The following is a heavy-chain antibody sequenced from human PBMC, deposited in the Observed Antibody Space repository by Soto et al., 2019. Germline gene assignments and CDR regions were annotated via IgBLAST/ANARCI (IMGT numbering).Heavy chain of an antibody. CDR3: ARGRRIAAAELYFDY. Sequence: QVQLVQSGAEVKKPGSSVKVSCKASGGTFSSYTISWVRQAPGQGLEWMGRIIPILGIANYAQKFQGRVTITADKSTSTAYMELSSLRSEDTAVYYCARGRRIAAAELYFDYWGQGTLVTVSS. V-gene: IGHV1-69*02. CDR1: GGTFSSYT. J-gene: IGHJ4*02. CDR2: IIPILGIA. D-gene: IGHD6-13*01.